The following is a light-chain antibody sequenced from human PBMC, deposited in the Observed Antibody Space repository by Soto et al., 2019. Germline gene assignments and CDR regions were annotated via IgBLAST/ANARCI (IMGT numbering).Light chain of an antibody. Sequence: DIVMPQSPLSLPVTPGEPASISCRSSQSLLHSNGYNYLDWYLQKPAPSPLLLHYLCSIRASGDPDRFSCSGSGASFTRNTRRVEAEDVVVYYCMQALPTPTFGQGTKLEIK. CDR1: QSLLHSNGYNY. V-gene: IGKV2-28*01. CDR3: MQALPTPT. CDR2: LCS. J-gene: IGKJ2*01.